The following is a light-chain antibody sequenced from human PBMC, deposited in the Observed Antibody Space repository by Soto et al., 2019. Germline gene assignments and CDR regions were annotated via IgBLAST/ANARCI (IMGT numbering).Light chain of an antibody. CDR1: QSVSDN. Sequence: MTQSPDTLYVSPGERVTLSCRASQSVSDNLAWYQQKPGQGPRLLVYRAATRTLGIPARFSGSESGTELTLTISILQSEDFAVYYCQQYNSWQITFGQGTRLEIK. CDR3: QQYNSWQIT. V-gene: IGKV3-15*01. CDR2: RAA. J-gene: IGKJ5*01.